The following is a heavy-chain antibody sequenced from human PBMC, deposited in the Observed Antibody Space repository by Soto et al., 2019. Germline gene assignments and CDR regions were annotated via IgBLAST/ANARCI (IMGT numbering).Heavy chain of an antibody. CDR1: GDSIGNFY. Sequence: SETLSLTCAISGDSIGNFYWSWIRQPAGKGLESLGRLSASGRTNYSPSLQSRVTMSLDRSKNRFSLRLTSVSAADTDVYFCARGMGRYFDIWGRGTLVTVYS. D-gene: IGHD2-8*01. CDR3: ARGMGRYFDI. V-gene: IGHV4-4*07. CDR2: LSASGRT. J-gene: IGHJ2*01.